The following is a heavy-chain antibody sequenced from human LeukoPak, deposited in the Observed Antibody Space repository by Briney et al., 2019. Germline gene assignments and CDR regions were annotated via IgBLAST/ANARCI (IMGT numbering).Heavy chain of an antibody. CDR2: VYSTGNA. J-gene: IGHJ4*02. CDR1: GGSFSGYY. CDR3: ARDYSEDAYPYYFDY. V-gene: IGHV4-4*07. D-gene: IGHD2-21*01. Sequence: PSETLSLTCAVYGGSFSGYYWNWIRQPAGKGLEWIGRVYSTGNANYNPSLKSRVTLSVDTSKNQFSLNLNSVTAADTAVYYCARDYSEDAYPYYFDYWGQGALVTVSS.